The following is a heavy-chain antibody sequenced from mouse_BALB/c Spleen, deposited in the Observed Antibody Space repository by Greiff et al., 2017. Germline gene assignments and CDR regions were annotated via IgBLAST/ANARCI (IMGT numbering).Heavy chain of an antibody. V-gene: IGHV1-63*02. CDR2: IYPGGGYT. D-gene: IGHD2-13*01. J-gene: IGHJ4*01. Sequence: VHVKQSGAELVRPGTSVKISCKASGFTFTNYWLRWVKQRPGHGLEWIGGIYPGGGYTNYNEKFKGKATLTADTSSSTAYMQLSSLTSEDSAVYFCGRRGDGDYYAMDYWGQGTSVTVSS. CDR1: GFTFTNYW. CDR3: GRRGDGDYYAMDY.